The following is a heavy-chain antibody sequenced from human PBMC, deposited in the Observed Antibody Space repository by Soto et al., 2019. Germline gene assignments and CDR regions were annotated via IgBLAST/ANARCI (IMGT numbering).Heavy chain of an antibody. J-gene: IGHJ4*01. Sequence: EVHLVESGGGLIQPGGSLSLSCAASGFNVSSNYMSWVRQAPGKGVEWVSALYSGGSTYYADFVKGRFIISRDNSKNTLYLQMNSLRAEDTAVYYCARMLSGNYYANWGQGTLVTVSS. D-gene: IGHD3-10*01. CDR2: LYSGGST. CDR1: GFNVSSNY. V-gene: IGHV3-53*01. CDR3: ARMLSGNYYAN.